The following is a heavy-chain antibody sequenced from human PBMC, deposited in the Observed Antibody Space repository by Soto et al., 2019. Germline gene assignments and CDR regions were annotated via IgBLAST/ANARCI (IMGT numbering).Heavy chain of an antibody. Sequence: PGGSLRLSCAASGFTFSSYAMSWVRQAPGKGLEWVSGISVSGTNKYYADAVKGRFTISRDNSKNTLYLQMNNLRAEDTAVYYCADGGEWSFNFVYWGQGTQVTAPQ. V-gene: IGHV3-23*01. D-gene: IGHD3-3*01. J-gene: IGHJ4*02. CDR2: ISVSGTNK. CDR1: GFTFSSYA. CDR3: ADGGEWSFNFVY.